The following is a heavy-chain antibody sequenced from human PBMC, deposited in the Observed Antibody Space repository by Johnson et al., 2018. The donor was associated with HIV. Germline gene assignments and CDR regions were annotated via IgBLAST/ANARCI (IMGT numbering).Heavy chain of an antibody. CDR1: GFTFSSYW. CDR2: IKQDGSEK. J-gene: IGHJ3*02. V-gene: IGHV3-7*05. Sequence: VQLVESGGGLVQPGGSLRLSCAASGFTFSSYWMSWVRQAPGKGLEWVANIKQDGSEKYSVDSVKGRFTISRDTAKNSLYLQMNSRRAEDTAVYYCAREWWVGYYDGSGRLDALDIWGQGTMVTVSS. CDR3: AREWWVGYYDGSGRLDALDI. D-gene: IGHD3-10*01.